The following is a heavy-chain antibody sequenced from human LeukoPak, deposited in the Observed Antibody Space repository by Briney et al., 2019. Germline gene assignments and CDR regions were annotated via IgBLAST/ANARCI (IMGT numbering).Heavy chain of an antibody. CDR1: GGSISSGDYY. Sequence: SQTLSLTCTVSGGSISSGDYYWSWIRQPPGKGLEWIGYIYYSGSTYYNPSLKSRVNISVDTSKNQFSLKLSSVTAADTAVYYCARASYGSGITAFDIWGQGTMVTVSS. V-gene: IGHV4-30-4*08. J-gene: IGHJ3*02. CDR2: IYYSGST. CDR3: ARASYGSGITAFDI. D-gene: IGHD3-10*01.